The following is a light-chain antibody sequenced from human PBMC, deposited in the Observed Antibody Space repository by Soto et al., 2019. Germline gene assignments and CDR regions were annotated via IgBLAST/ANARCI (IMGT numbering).Light chain of an antibody. CDR3: QSYDSSLGVV. V-gene: IGLV1-40*01. CDR2: DNN. CDR1: SSNIGARYD. Sequence: QSVLTQPPSVSGAPGQRVTISCTGNSSNIGARYDVHWYQQLPGTAPKLLIYDNNNRPSGVPDRFSGSKSGTSASLAITGLQAEDEADYYCQSYDSSLGVVFGGGTKLTVL. J-gene: IGLJ2*01.